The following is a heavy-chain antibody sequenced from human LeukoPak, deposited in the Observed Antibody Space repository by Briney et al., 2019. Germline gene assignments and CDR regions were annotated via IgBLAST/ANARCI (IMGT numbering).Heavy chain of an antibody. Sequence: PGGSLRLSCAASGFTFSSYAMSWVRQAPGKGLEWVSAISGSGGSTYYADSVKGRFTISRDNSKNTVYLQMNSLRAEDTAVYYCAKDPYSSGWYRFGYWGQGTLVTVSS. CDR1: GFTFSSYA. CDR3: AKDPYSSGWYRFGY. D-gene: IGHD6-19*01. V-gene: IGHV3-23*01. J-gene: IGHJ4*02. CDR2: ISGSGGST.